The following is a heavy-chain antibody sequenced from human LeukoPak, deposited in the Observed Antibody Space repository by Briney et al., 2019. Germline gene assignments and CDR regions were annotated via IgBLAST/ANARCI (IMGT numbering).Heavy chain of an antibody. V-gene: IGHV4-39*07. CDR2: IYYSGST. CDR1: GGSISSSSYY. J-gene: IGHJ3*02. D-gene: IGHD3-22*01. CDR3: ASLPTITTYAFDI. Sequence: SETLSLTCTVSGGSISSSSYYWGWIRQPPGKGLEWIGSIYYSGSTYYNPSLKSRVTISVDTSKNQFSLKLSSVTAADTAVYYCASLPTITTYAFDIWGQGTMVTVSS.